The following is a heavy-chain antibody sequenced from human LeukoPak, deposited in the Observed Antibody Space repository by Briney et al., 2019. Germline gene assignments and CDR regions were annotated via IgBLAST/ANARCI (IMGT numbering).Heavy chain of an antibody. D-gene: IGHD5-24*01. J-gene: IGHJ4*02. CDR1: GFTVSYNY. CDR2: IYSGGDT. Sequence: GGSLRLSYAASGFTVSYNYMNWVRQAPGKGLEWVSVIYSGGDTYYADSVKGRFTISRDNARNTLSLHMISLRAEDTAVYFCVRDGDAYNFDFWGQGVLVTVSS. CDR3: VRDGDAYNFDF. V-gene: IGHV3-66*01.